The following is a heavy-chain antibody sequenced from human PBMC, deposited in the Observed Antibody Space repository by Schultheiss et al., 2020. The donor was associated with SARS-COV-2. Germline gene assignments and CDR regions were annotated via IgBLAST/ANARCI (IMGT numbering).Heavy chain of an antibody. V-gene: IGHV4-61*08. J-gene: IGHJ5*02. CDR3: ARHGWVGGSYP. Sequence: SGPTLVKPTQTLTLTCTFSGFSLSTSGMCVSWIRQPPGKGLEWIGYIYYSGSTNYNPSLKSRVTMSVDTSKNQFSLKLSSVTAADTAVYYCARHGWVGGSYPWGQGTLVTVSS. D-gene: IGHD1-26*01. CDR1: GFSLSTSGMC. CDR2: IYYSGST.